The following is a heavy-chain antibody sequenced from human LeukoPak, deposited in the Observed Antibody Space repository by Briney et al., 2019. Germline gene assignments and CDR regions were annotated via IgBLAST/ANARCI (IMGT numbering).Heavy chain of an antibody. CDR2: ISSSSSYI. J-gene: IGHJ4*02. CDR1: GFTFRSYS. CDR3: ARYSDTGYSSSWYSTPFDY. Sequence: GGSLRLSCAASGFTFRSYSMKWVRQAPGKGLEWVSSISSSSSYIYYADSVKGRFTISRDNAKNLLYLQMNSLGAEDTAVYYCARYSDTGYSSSWYSTPFDYWGQGTLVTVSS. D-gene: IGHD6-13*01. V-gene: IGHV3-21*06.